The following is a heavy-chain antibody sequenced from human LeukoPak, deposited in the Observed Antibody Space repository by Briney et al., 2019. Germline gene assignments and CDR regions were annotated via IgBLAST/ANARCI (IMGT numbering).Heavy chain of an antibody. J-gene: IGHJ5*02. Sequence: SETLSLTCTIYGGSISSYYWSWIRQPPGKGLEWIGYIYYSGSTNYNPSLKSRVTISVDTSKNQFSLKLSSVTAADTAVYYCARDCNTAMAINWFDPWGQGTLVTVSS. CDR2: IYYSGST. CDR3: ARDCNTAMAINWFDP. CDR1: GGSISSYY. V-gene: IGHV4-59*12. D-gene: IGHD5-18*01.